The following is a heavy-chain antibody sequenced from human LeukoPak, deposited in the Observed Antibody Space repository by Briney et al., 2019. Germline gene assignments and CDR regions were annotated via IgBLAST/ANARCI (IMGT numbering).Heavy chain of an antibody. CDR1: GFTFSSYA. Sequence: PGGSLRLSCAASGFTFSSYAMSWVRQAPGKGLEWVSAISGSGGSTYYADSVKGRFTVSRDNSKNTLYLQMNSLRAEDTAVYYCAKDPDSGIAAAGTDDYWGQGTLVTVSS. J-gene: IGHJ4*02. V-gene: IGHV3-23*01. D-gene: IGHD6-13*01. CDR3: AKDPDSGIAAAGTDDY. CDR2: ISGSGGST.